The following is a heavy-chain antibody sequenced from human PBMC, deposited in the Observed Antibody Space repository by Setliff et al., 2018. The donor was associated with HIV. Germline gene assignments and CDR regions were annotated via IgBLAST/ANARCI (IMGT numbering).Heavy chain of an antibody. Sequence: SETLSLTCTVSGGSISGSSYYWGWIRQSPEKGLEWIGSIFHAGSNYYNPSLKSRVTLSVDTSENQYSLKLTSLIAADTAVYYCARSLAYCSGGGCSSGNYYYMDVWGKGTTVTVSS. V-gene: IGHV4-39*01. CDR1: GGSISGSSYY. D-gene: IGHD2-15*01. CDR2: IFHAGSN. J-gene: IGHJ6*03. CDR3: ARSLAYCSGGGCSSGNYYYMDV.